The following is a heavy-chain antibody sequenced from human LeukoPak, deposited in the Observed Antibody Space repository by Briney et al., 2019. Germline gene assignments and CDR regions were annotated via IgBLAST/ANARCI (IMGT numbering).Heavy chain of an antibody. D-gene: IGHD2-2*01. Sequence: PGGSLRLSCAASGFPFSTYAMSWVRQAPGKGLEWVSTISGSGGDTYYADSVRGRFTISRDNSKNILYLQMNSLRVEDTAVYYCAKLEGYCSSSDCSRGWNFDYWGQGTLVSVSS. V-gene: IGHV3-23*01. CDR2: ISGSGGDT. CDR3: AKLEGYCSSSDCSRGWNFDY. J-gene: IGHJ4*02. CDR1: GFPFSTYA.